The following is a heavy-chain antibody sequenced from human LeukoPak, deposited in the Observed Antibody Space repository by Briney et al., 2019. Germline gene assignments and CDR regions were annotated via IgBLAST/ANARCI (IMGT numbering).Heavy chain of an antibody. CDR1: GGSISRGGYS. CDR3: ASGYGSGSYSTLNY. D-gene: IGHD3-10*01. Sequence: SQTLSLTCAVSGGSISRGGYSWSWIRQPPGKGLEWIGYIYHHDTPYYNPSLKSQVTISVDRSKTQFSLKLPSVTAADTAVYYCASGYGSGSYSTLNYWGQGILVTVSS. J-gene: IGHJ4*02. CDR2: IYHHDTP. V-gene: IGHV4-30-2*01.